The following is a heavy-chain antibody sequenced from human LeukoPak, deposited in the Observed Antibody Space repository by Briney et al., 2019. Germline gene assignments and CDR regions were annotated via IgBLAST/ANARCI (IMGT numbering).Heavy chain of an antibody. D-gene: IGHD3-3*01. CDR1: GFTFSSYA. V-gene: IGHV3-30-3*01. J-gene: IGHJ3*02. CDR2: ISYDGSNK. Sequence: GRSLRLSCAPSGFTFSSYAMHWVRQAPGKGLEWVAVISYDGSNKYYADSVKGRFTISRDNSKNTLYLQMNSLRAEDTAVYYCARAASQGVLEWLTEDAFDIWGQGTMVTVSS. CDR3: ARAASQGVLEWLTEDAFDI.